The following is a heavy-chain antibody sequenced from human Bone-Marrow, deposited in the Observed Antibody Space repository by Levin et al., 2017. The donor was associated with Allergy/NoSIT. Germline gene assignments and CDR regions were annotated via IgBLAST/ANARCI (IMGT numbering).Heavy chain of an antibody. CDR3: ARSGKGDYYDSSGYYSFDY. D-gene: IGHD3-22*01. Sequence: SETLSLTCAVSGGSISSGGYSWSWIRQPPGKGLEWIGYIYHSGSTYYNPSLKSRVTISVDRSKNQFSLKLSSVTAADTAVYYCARSGKGDYYDSSGYYSFDYWGQGTLVTVSS. CDR2: IYHSGST. V-gene: IGHV4-30-2*01. CDR1: GGSISSGGYS. J-gene: IGHJ4*02.